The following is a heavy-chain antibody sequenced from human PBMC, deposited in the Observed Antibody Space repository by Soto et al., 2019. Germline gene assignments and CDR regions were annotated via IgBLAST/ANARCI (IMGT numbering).Heavy chain of an antibody. J-gene: IGHJ5*02. CDR2: IIPIFGTA. CDR3: ARFYPITIFGVVRGWFDP. Sequence: SVKASCKASGGTFSSYAISCVRQAPGQRLEWMGGIIPIFGTANYAQKFQGRVTITADESTSTAYMELSSLRSEDTAVYYCARFYPITIFGVVRGWFDPWGQGTLVTVYS. D-gene: IGHD3-3*01. CDR1: GGTFSSYA. V-gene: IGHV1-69*13.